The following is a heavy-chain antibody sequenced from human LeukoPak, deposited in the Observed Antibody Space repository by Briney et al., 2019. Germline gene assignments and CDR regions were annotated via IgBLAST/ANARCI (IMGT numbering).Heavy chain of an antibody. CDR3: AKAPVTTCRGAYCYPFDY. CDR2: ISTSGTST. CDR1: GFTFSSYE. D-gene: IGHD2-21*01. V-gene: IGHV3-48*03. Sequence: GGSLRLSCAVSGFTFSSYEMNWVRQAPGRGLEWVSFISTSGTSTFYADSVKGRFTISRDSSKNTLFLQMNRLRPEDAAVYYCAKAPVTTCRGAYCYPFDYWGQGTLVTVSS. J-gene: IGHJ4*02.